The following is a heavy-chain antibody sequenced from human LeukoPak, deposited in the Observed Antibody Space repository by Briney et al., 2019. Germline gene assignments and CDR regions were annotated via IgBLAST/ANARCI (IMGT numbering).Heavy chain of an antibody. J-gene: IGHJ4*02. V-gene: IGHV3-74*01. CDR3: ARDMYSISSAPGAY. D-gene: IGHD6-6*01. CDR1: GFTFSDYW. Sequence: GGSLRLSCAASGFTFSDYWMHWVRQAPGKGLVWVARINGDGSSTTYADSVRGRFTISRDNAKNTLYLQMNSLRAEDTAVYYCARDMYSISSAPGAYWGQGTLVTVSS. CDR2: INGDGSST.